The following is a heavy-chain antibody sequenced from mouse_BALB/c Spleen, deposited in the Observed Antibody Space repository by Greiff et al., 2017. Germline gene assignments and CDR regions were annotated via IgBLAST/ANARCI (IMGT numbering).Heavy chain of an antibody. D-gene: IGHD2-3*01. Sequence: QVQLQRSGAELVRPGTSVKISCKASGYTFTNYWLGWVKQRPGHGLEWIGDIYPGGGYTNYNEKFKGKDTLTADTSSSTAYMQLSSLTSEDSAVYFCARSYDGYYSYAMDYWGQGTSVTVSS. J-gene: IGHJ4*01. CDR1: GYTFTNYW. CDR3: ARSYDGYYSYAMDY. V-gene: IGHV1-63*02. CDR2: IYPGGGYT.